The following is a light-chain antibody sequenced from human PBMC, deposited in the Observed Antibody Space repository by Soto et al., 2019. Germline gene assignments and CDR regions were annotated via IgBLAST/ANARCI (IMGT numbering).Light chain of an antibody. CDR3: QSYDSSLSCSRV. CDR1: SSNIGAGYD. J-gene: IGLJ3*02. V-gene: IGLV1-40*01. Sequence: QSVLTQPPSVSGAPGQRVTISCTGSSSNIGAGYDVHWYQQLPGIAPKLLIYGNSNRPSGVPDRFPGSKSGTSASLAITGLQAEDEADYYCQSYDSSLSCSRVFGGGTKLTVL. CDR2: GNS.